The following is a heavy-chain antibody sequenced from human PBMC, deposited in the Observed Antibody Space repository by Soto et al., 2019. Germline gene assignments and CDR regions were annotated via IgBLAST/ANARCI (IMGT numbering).Heavy chain of an antibody. CDR3: ARGRYCLTGRCFPNWFDS. Sequence: TLSLTCSVSGDSISTVDYFWAWIRQPPGQALEYIGYIYKSTTTYYNPSFESRVAISLDTSKSQFSLTVTSVTAADTVVYFCARGRYCLTGRCFPNWFDSWGQGTLVTVSS. J-gene: IGHJ5*01. D-gene: IGHD2-15*01. CDR1: GDSISTVDYF. V-gene: IGHV4-30-4*01. CDR2: IYKSTTT.